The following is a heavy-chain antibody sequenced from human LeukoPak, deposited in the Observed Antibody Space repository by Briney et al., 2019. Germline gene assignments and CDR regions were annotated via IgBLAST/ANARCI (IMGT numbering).Heavy chain of an antibody. Sequence: GGSLRLSCAASGFTFSSYVMSWVRQAPGKGPEWVSGISGSGHTTYYADSVKGRFTISRDNSKNTLYLQMNSLRAEDTAVYYCAKDLRPYTSASMYWGQGTLVTVSS. CDR1: GFTFSSYV. J-gene: IGHJ4*02. D-gene: IGHD3-10*01. CDR2: ISGSGHTT. V-gene: IGHV3-23*01. CDR3: AKDLRPYTSASMY.